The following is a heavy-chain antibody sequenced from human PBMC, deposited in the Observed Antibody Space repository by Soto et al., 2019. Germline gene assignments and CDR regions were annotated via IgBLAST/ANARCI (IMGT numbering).Heavy chain of an antibody. V-gene: IGHV4-30-4*01. CDR3: ARGSTRARDYYGMDV. D-gene: IGHD3-10*01. CDR1: GGSISSGDYY. J-gene: IGHJ6*02. Sequence: SETLSLTCTVSGGSISSGDYYWSWIRQPPGKGLEWIGYIYYSGSTYYNPSLKSRVTISVDTSKNQFSLKLSSVTAADTAVYYCARGSTRARDYYGMDVWGQGTTVTVSS. CDR2: IYYSGST.